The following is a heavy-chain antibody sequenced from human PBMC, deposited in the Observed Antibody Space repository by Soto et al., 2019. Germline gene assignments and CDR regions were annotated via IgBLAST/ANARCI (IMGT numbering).Heavy chain of an antibody. Sequence: GESLKISCAASGFTFSSYGMHWVRQAPGKGLEWVAVIWYDGSNKYYADSVKGRFTISRDNSKNTLYLQMNSLRAEDTAVYYCARDLNKPSNYYYYMDVWGKGTTVTVSS. CDR3: ARDLNKPSNYYYYMDV. CDR2: IWYDGSNK. CDR1: GFTFSSYG. V-gene: IGHV3-33*01. J-gene: IGHJ6*03.